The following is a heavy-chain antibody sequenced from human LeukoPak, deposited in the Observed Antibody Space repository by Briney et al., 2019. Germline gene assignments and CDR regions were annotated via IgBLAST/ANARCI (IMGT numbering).Heavy chain of an antibody. CDR1: GGSFSGYY. D-gene: IGHD3-3*01. J-gene: IGHJ5*02. CDR2: INHSGST. CDR3: ARGPRYYDFWSGYRGYNWFDP. Sequence: SETLSLTCAVYGGSFSGYYWSWIRQPPGKGLEWIGEINHSGSTNYNPSLKSRVTISVDTSKNQFSLKLSSVTAADTAVYYCARGPRYYDFWSGYRGYNWFDPWGQGTLVTVSS. V-gene: IGHV4-34*01.